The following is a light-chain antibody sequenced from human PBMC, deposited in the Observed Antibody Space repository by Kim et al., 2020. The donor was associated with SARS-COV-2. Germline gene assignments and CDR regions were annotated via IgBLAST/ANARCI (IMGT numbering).Light chain of an antibody. J-gene: IGKJ2*01. CDR3: QKRSNWYT. CDR1: QGVSSY. V-gene: IGKV3-11*01. Sequence: LSMSQGEQATPSGRARQGVSSYLAWYNQKPGQAPRLLIFDASNRATGIPARFSGSGSGTDFTLTISSLEPEDFAVYYCQKRSNWYTFGQGTKLEI. CDR2: DAS.